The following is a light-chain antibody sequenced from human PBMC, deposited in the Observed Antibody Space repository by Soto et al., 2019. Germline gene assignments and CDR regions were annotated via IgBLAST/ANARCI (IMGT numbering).Light chain of an antibody. J-gene: IGKJ4*01. CDR3: QQYNNWPLT. CDR2: GAS. CDR1: QSVSSN. Sequence: EIVMTQSPATLSVSPGERATLSCRASQSVSSNLAWYQQKPGQAPRLLIYGASTRATGIPARFSGSGSGTEFTITIRSRQSEDFAVYYCQQYNNWPLTFGGGTKVEIK. V-gene: IGKV3-15*01.